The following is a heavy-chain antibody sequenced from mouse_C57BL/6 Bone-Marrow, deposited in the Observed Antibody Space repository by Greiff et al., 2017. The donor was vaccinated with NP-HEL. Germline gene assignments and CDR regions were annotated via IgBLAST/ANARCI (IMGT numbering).Heavy chain of an antibody. V-gene: IGHV1-15*01. CDR2: IDPETGGT. J-gene: IGHJ3*01. Sequence: QVQLQQSGAELVRPGASVTLSCKASGYTFTDYEMHWVKQTPVHGLEWIGAIDPETGGTAYNQKFKGKAILTADESSSTAYMELRSLTSEDSAVYYCTRRGNWFAYWGQGTLVTVSA. CDR3: TRRGNWFAY. CDR1: GYTFTDYE.